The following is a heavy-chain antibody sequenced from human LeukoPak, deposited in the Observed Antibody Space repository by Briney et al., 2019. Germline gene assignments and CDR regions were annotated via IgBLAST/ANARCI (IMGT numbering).Heavy chain of an antibody. CDR3: AKEGRGNAVDY. J-gene: IGHJ4*02. D-gene: IGHD1-1*01. V-gene: IGHV3-23*01. CDR1: GFTFSSYG. Sequence: GGSLRLSCAASGFTFSSYGMSWVRQAPGKGLEWVSSISGSSGGTYYADSVKGRFTISRDNSKDTLYLQMNSLRAEDTAVYYCAKEGRGNAVDYWGQGALVTVSS. CDR2: ISGSSGGT.